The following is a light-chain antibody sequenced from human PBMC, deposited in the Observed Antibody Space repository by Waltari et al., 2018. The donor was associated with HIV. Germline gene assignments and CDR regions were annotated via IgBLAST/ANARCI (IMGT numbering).Light chain of an antibody. CDR2: GNK. CDR3: GTWDGRLSAGV. V-gene: IGLV1-51*01. J-gene: IGLJ1*01. Sequence: QSVLTQPPSVSAAPGQRVNISCSGGSSNIGNNFVCWYQQSSGRARRLLIYGNKKRPLGIPGRFAASKSGTSASLGIIGLQAEDEGDYYGGTWDGRLSAGVFGSGTHVIVL. CDR1: SSNIGNNF.